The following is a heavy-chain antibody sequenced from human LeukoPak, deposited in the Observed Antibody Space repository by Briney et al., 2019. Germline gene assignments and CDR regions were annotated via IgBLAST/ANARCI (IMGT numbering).Heavy chain of an antibody. Sequence: SVKVSCKASGGTFSSYAISWVRQAPGQGLEWMGRIIPILGIANYAQKFQGGVTITADKSTSTAYMELSSLRSEDTAVYYCARDGTDGYNDYWGQGTLVTVSS. CDR3: ARDGTDGYNDY. D-gene: IGHD5-24*01. J-gene: IGHJ4*02. CDR1: GGTFSSYA. V-gene: IGHV1-69*04. CDR2: IIPILGIA.